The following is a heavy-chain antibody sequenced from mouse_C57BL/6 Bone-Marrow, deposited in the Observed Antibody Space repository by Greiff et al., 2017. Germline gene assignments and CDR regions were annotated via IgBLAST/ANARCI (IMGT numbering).Heavy chain of an antibody. D-gene: IGHD1-1*01. Sequence: EVQLVESGGGLVKPGGSLKLSCAASGFTFSSYAMSWVRQTPEKRLEWVATISDGGSYTYYPDNVKGRFTISRDNAKNNLYLQMSHLKSEDTAMYYCAREGDYYYGSSYWYFDVWGTGTTVTVSS. CDR1: GFTFSSYA. CDR3: AREGDYYYGSSYWYFDV. CDR2: ISDGGSYT. J-gene: IGHJ1*03. V-gene: IGHV5-4*01.